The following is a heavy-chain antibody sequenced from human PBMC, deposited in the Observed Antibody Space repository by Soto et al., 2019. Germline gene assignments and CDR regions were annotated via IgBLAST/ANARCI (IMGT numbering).Heavy chain of an antibody. J-gene: IGHJ4*02. V-gene: IGHV3-23*01. D-gene: IGHD5-18*01. CDR3: AKAPGYSYGTVFDY. CDR1: GFTFDDYA. CDR2: ISGSGGST. Sequence: GGSLRLSCAASGFTFDDYAMHRVRQAPGKGLEWVSAISGSGGSTYYADSVKGRFTISRDNSKNTLYLQMNSLRAEDTAVYYCAKAPGYSYGTVFDYWGQGTLVTVSS.